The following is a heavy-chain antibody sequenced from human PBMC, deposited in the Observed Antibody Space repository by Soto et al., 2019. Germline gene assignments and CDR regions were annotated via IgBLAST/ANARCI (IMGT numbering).Heavy chain of an antibody. Sequence: QITLKESGPTLVKPTQTLTLTCTFSGFSLSTSGVGVGWIRQPPGKALEWLALIYWDDDKRYSPSLKSRLTITKDTSKNQVVLTMTNMDPVDTATYYRAHQGQIAATPWYWYFDLWGRGTLVTVSS. CDR3: AHQGQIAATPWYWYFDL. J-gene: IGHJ2*01. V-gene: IGHV2-5*02. CDR2: IYWDDDK. CDR1: GFSLSTSGVG. D-gene: IGHD2-15*01.